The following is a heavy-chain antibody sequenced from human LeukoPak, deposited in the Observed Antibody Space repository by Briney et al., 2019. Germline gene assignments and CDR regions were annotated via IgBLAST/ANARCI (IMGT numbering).Heavy chain of an antibody. V-gene: IGHV1-8*01. CDR3: ARGIKQLDLPNDY. J-gene: IGHJ4*02. D-gene: IGHD6-13*01. Sequence: ASVKVSCKASGYTFTSYDINWVRQATGQGLGWMGWMNPNSGNTGYAQKFQGRVTMTRNTSISTAYLELSSLRSADTAVYYCARGIKQLDLPNDYWGQGTLVTVSS. CDR1: GYTFTSYD. CDR2: MNPNSGNT.